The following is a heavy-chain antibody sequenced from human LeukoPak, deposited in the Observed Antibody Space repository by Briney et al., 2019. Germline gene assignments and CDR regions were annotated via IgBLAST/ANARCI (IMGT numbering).Heavy chain of an antibody. CDR2: FYDSGST. CDR1: GGSISSHY. CDR3: ARRRAGRIDY. J-gene: IGHJ4*02. V-gene: IGHV4-59*08. Sequence: PSETPSLTCIVSGGSISSHYWSWIRQPPGKGLEWVGYFYDSGSTNYNPSLESRATISGDTSKNQFSLKLTSVTAADTAVYYCARRRAGRIDYWGQGTRVTVSS.